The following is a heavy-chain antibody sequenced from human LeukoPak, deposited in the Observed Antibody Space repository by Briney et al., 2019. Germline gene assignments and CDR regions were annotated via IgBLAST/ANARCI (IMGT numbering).Heavy chain of an antibody. D-gene: IGHD1-26*01. CDR2: ISYDGSSK. CDR3: ARDSGGSALDY. J-gene: IGHJ4*02. CDR1: GFTFSSYA. V-gene: IGHV3-30*04. Sequence: GGSLRLSCAASGFTFSSYAMHWVRQAPGKGLEWVAVISYDGSSKYYADSVKGRFTISRDNSKNTLYLQMNSLRAEDTAVYYCARDSGGSALDYWGQGTLVTVSS.